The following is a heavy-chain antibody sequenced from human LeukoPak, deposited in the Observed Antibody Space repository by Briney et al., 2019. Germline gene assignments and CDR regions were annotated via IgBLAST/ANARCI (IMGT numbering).Heavy chain of an antibody. J-gene: IGHJ4*02. V-gene: IGHV4-59*01. CDR2: IYYRGST. Sequence: SETLSLTCTVSGGSISSYYWSWIRQPPGKGLEWIGYIYYRGSTHYTPSLKSRVTISVDTSTDQFSLKLSSVTAADTAVYYCARGVVTAIQFDYWGQGTLVTVSS. CDR1: GGSISSYY. D-gene: IGHD2-21*02. CDR3: ARGVVTAIQFDY.